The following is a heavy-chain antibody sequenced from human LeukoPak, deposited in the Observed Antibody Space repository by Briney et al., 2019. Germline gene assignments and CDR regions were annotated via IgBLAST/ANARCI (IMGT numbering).Heavy chain of an antibody. V-gene: IGHV1-18*01. CDR3: ARDGSGWYQGEYFQH. CDR1: GYTFTSYG. J-gene: IGHJ1*01. Sequence: ASVKVSCKASGYTFTSYGISWVRQAPGQGLEWMGWISAYNGNTNYAQKLQGRVTMTTDTSTSTAYMELRSLRSDDTAVYYCARDGSGWYQGEYFQHWGQGTLVTVSS. CDR2: ISAYNGNT. D-gene: IGHD6-19*01.